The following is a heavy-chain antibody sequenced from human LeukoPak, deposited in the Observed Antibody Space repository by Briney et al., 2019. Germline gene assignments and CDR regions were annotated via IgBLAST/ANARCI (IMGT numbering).Heavy chain of an antibody. CDR3: TRVRSGNDFDY. J-gene: IGHJ4*02. V-gene: IGHV3-49*04. CDR1: GFTFGDHA. CDR2: IRSIGYGGTT. Sequence: GRSLRLSCSASGFTFGDHAMSWVRQAPGEGREWVGFIRSIGYGGTTEYAASVGGRFSLSRDDSKSFVYLQMSSLKAEDTAVYYCTRVRSGNDFDYWGQGTLVTVSS. D-gene: IGHD3-10*01.